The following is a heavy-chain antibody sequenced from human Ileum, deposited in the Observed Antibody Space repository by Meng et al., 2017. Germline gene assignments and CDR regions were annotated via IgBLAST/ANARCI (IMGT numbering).Heavy chain of an antibody. CDR3: ASLRYNWNYSADY. D-gene: IGHD1-7*01. CDR1: GGSISSSNW. V-gene: IGHV4-4*02. Sequence: QVQLQGSGPGLVKPSGTLSLTCAGSGGSISSSNWWSWVRQPPGKGLEWIGEIYHSGSTNYNPSLKNRVTISVDKSKNQFSLKLSSVTAADTAVYYCASLRYNWNYSADYWGQGTLVTVSS. CDR2: IYHSGST. J-gene: IGHJ4*02.